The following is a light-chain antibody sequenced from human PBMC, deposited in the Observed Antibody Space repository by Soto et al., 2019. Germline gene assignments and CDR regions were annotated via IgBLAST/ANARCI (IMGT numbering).Light chain of an antibody. V-gene: IGKV1-17*01. CDR2: AAS. J-gene: IGKJ4*01. Sequence: DIQMTQSPSSLSASVGDRVTITCRASQGIRNALGWYQQKPGKAPKRLIYAASSLQSGVPSRFSGSGSGTEFTLTISSLQPEDFAPYYCLHHNSYPPTVGGETKVEIK. CDR1: QGIRNA. CDR3: LHHNSYPPT.